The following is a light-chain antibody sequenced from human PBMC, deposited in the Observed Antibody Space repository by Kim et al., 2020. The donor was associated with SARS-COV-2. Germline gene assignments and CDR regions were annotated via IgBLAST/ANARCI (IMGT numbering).Light chain of an antibody. Sequence: TASISCKSSKSLVHSDGYTSLNWFHQRPGQPPRRLVYRVSERDSGAPNRFSGTGAGTDFTLKISRVEAEDVGVYYCMQGTHWPRTFGQGTKVDIK. CDR1: KSLVHSDGYTS. J-gene: IGKJ1*01. CDR3: MQGTHWPRT. CDR2: RVS. V-gene: IGKV2-30*02.